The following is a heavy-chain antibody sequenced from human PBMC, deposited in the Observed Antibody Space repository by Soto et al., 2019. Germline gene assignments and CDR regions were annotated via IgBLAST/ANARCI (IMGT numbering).Heavy chain of an antibody. Sequence: PSETLSLTCTVSGGSVSSGSYYWSWIRQPPGKGLEWIGYIYYSGSTNYNPSLKSRVTISVDTSKNQFSLKLSSVTAADTAVYYCARDGSGILLYSGYYGMDVWGQGTTVTVSS. J-gene: IGHJ6*02. D-gene: IGHD3-10*01. CDR3: ARDGSGILLYSGYYGMDV. V-gene: IGHV4-61*01. CDR1: GGSVSSGSYY. CDR2: IYYSGST.